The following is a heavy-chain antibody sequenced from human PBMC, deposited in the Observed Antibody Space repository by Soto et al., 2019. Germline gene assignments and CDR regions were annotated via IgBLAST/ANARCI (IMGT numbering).Heavy chain of an antibody. CDR2: INAGNGNT. CDR3: ARDPDYDFWSALRGIGY. CDR1: GYTFTSYA. D-gene: IGHD3-3*01. V-gene: IGHV1-3*01. Sequence: ASVKVSCKASGYTFTSYAMHWVRQAPGQRPEWMGWINAGNGNTKYSQKFQRRVTITRDTSAITAYMELSSLRSEDTAEYYCARDPDYDFWSALRGIGYWGKGTLVTVS. J-gene: IGHJ4*02.